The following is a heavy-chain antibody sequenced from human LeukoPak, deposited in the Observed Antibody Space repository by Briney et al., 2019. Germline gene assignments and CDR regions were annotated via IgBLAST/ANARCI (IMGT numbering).Heavy chain of an antibody. CDR1: GFTFSSYA. V-gene: IGHV3-30-3*01. D-gene: IGHD3-3*01. CDR2: ISYDGSNK. J-gene: IGHJ1*01. Sequence: GGSLRLSCAASGFTFSSYAMHWVRQAPGKGLEWVAVISYDGSNKYYADSVKGRFTISRDNSKNTLYLQMNSLRAEDTAVYYCAREFKTYYDFWSGYYRAEYFQHWGQGTLVTVSS. CDR3: AREFKTYYDFWSGYYRAEYFQH.